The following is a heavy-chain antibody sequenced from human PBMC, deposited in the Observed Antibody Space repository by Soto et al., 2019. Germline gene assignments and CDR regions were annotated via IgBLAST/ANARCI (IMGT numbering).Heavy chain of an antibody. CDR1: GFIFSDYA. Sequence: QVQLVESEGGVVQPGRSLRLSCAASGFIFSDYAMHWVRQAPGKGLEWVAVISYGGDNKYYADSVRGRFAISRDNLKNTLDLQMSSLNPEDTAVYHCAKARHSTSWYGLEADFWGQGTLVTVSS. CDR3: AKARHSTSWYGLEADF. J-gene: IGHJ4*02. V-gene: IGHV3-30*09. CDR2: ISYGGDNK. D-gene: IGHD6-13*01.